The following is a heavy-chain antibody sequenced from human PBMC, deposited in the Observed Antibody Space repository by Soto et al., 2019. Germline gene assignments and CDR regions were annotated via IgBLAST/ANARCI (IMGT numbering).Heavy chain of an antibody. CDR1: GDSVSSNSAA. Sequence: SQTLSLTYDISGDSVSSNSAAWNSIRQSQSRGLEWLGRTYYRSKWYNDYAVSVKSRITINPDTSKNQFSLQLNSVTPEDTAVYYCARVGPICIIGWSGAYYYYMSVWGKGTSVTVSS. D-gene: IGHD6-19*01. CDR3: ARVGPICIIGWSGAYYYYMSV. J-gene: IGHJ6*03. V-gene: IGHV6-1*01. CDR2: TYYRSKWYN.